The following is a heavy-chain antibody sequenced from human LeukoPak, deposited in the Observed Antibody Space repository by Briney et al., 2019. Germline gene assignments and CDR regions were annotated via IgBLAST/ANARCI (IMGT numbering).Heavy chain of an antibody. J-gene: IGHJ4*02. Sequence: PGGSLRLSCAASGFTFSSYAMSWVRQAPGKGLEWVSAISGSGGNTFYADSVKGRFTISRDQSKNTLYLQMNSLRAEDTAVYYCAKDRRGDGRLVTFDCWGQGTLVTVSS. CDR2: ISGSGGNT. CDR1: GFTFSSYA. V-gene: IGHV3-23*01. D-gene: IGHD4-23*01. CDR3: AKDRRGDGRLVTFDC.